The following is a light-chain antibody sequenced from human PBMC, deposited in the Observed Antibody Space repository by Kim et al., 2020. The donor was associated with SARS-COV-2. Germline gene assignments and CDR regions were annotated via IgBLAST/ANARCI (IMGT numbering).Light chain of an antibody. CDR1: SSNLGRNS. CDR2: DND. J-gene: IGLJ3*02. CDR3: AAWDNSLTAVL. V-gene: IGLV1-51*01. Sequence: GQMVTISCSGSSSNLGRNSVCWYQHLPGAVPKLLIYDNDKRPSGIPDRFSGSKSGTSATLGITGLQTGDEATYYCAAWDNSLTAVLFGGGTKVTVL.